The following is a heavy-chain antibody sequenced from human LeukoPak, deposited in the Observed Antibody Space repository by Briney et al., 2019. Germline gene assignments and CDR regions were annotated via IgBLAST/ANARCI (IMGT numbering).Heavy chain of an antibody. V-gene: IGHV3-49*04. Sequence: GGSLRLSCTASGFAFGDYAMSWVRQAPGKGLEWVGFIRSKAYGGTTEYAASVKGRFTISRDDSKSIAYLQMNSLKTEDTAVYYCTRDPGAYDYVWGSYRFYYYYYGMDVWGKGTTVTVSS. CDR3: TRDPGAYDYVWGSYRFYYYYYGMDV. D-gene: IGHD3-16*02. J-gene: IGHJ6*04. CDR1: GFAFGDYA. CDR2: IRSKAYGGTT.